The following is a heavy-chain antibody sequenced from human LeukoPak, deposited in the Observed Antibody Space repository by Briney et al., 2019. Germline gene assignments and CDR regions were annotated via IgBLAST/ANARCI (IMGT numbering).Heavy chain of an antibody. CDR3: VAHIVGATRKFDY. J-gene: IGHJ4*02. D-gene: IGHD1-26*01. CDR2: INHSGST. CDR1: GGSFSGYY. Sequence: PSETLSLTCAVYGGSFSGYYWSWIRQPPGKGLEWIGEINHSGSTNYNPSLKSRVTISVDTSKNQFSLKLSSVTAADTAVYYCVAHIVGATRKFDYWGQGTLVTVSS. V-gene: IGHV4-34*01.